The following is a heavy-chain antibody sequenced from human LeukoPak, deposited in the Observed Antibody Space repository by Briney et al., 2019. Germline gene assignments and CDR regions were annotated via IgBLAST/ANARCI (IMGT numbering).Heavy chain of an antibody. D-gene: IGHD3-10*01. CDR1: GFSVSSNY. CDR3: ATHYGSGSSTLFDY. J-gene: IGHJ4*02. V-gene: IGHV3-66*01. CDR2: IYVDGST. Sequence: GGSLRLSCGASGFSVSSNYMSWVRQAPGKGLEWVSVIYVDGSTYYADSVKGRFTISRDSSKNTLFLQVNSLRAEDTALHYCATHYGSGSSTLFDYWGQGTLVTVSS.